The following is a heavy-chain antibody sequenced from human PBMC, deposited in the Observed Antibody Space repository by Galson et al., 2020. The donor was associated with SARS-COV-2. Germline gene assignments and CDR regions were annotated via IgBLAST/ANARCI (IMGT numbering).Heavy chain of an antibody. CDR3: ASYYYDSSGYYSPYFHY. CDR2: IYSGGST. Sequence: GESLKISCAASGFTVSSNYMSWVRQAPGKGLEWVSVIYSGGSTYYADSVKGRFTISRDNSKNTLYLQMNSRRAEDTAVYYCASYYYDSSGYYSPYFHYWGQGTLVTVSS. D-gene: IGHD3-22*01. CDR1: GFTVSSNY. J-gene: IGHJ4*02. V-gene: IGHV3-66*01.